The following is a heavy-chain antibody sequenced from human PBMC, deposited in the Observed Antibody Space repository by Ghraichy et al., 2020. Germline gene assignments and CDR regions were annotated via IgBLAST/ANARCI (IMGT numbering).Heavy chain of an antibody. Sequence: SETLSLTCAVYGGSFSGYYWSWIRQPPGKGLEWIGEINHSGSTNYNPSLKSRVTISVDTSKNQFSLKLSSVTAADTAVYYCARGPRAAAGRGWFDPWGQGTLVTVSS. CDR2: INHSGST. V-gene: IGHV4-34*01. D-gene: IGHD6-13*01. CDR1: GGSFSGYY. CDR3: ARGPRAAAGRGWFDP. J-gene: IGHJ5*02.